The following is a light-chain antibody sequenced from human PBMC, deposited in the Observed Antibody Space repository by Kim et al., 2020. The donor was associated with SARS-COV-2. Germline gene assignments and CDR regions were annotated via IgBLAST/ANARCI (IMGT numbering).Light chain of an antibody. CDR3: QVWDSNTWV. CDR1: NIGSKI. J-gene: IGLJ3*02. CDR2: RVT. V-gene: IGLV3-9*01. Sequence: VAVGQTATITCGASNIGSKIVHWYQQTPGQAPVMVIDRVTNRPSGIPERFSGSTSGNTATLTISRAQAGDEADYYCQVWDSNTWVFGGGTQLTVL.